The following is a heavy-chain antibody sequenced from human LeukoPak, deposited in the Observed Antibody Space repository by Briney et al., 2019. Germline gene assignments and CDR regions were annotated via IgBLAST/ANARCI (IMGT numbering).Heavy chain of an antibody. Sequence: KPSATLSLTCPVSGGSISSYYWSWIRQPPGKGLEWIGYIYYSGRTNYNPSLKSRVTISVDTSKNQFSLKLSSVTAADTAVYYCARGASGSYFWFDPWGQGTLVTVSS. V-gene: IGHV4-59*01. D-gene: IGHD1-26*01. CDR1: GGSISSYY. J-gene: IGHJ5*02. CDR3: ARGASGSYFWFDP. CDR2: IYYSGRT.